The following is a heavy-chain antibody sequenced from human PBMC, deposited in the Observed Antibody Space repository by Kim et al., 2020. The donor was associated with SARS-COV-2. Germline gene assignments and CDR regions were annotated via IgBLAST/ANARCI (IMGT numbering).Heavy chain of an antibody. CDR1: GYTFTKFG. J-gene: IGHJ6*02. V-gene: IGHV7-4-1*02. CDR2: INTNTGNP. D-gene: IGHD3-10*01. Sequence: ASVKVSCKASGYTFTKFGMIWVRQAPGQGLEWMGWINTNTGNPTYAQGFTGRLVFSLDTSVSTAFLHISSLKAEDTAVYFCARYYYGSGSYCMDVWGQGT. CDR3: ARYYYGSGSYCMDV.